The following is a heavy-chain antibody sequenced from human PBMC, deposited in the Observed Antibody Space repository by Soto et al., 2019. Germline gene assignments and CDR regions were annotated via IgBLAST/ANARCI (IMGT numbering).Heavy chain of an antibody. CDR1: GFSLTTDGVG. D-gene: IGHD2-21*01. CDR2: IYWDDDK. CDR3: AHSFVSWYGFDL. V-gene: IGHV2-5*02. J-gene: IGHJ3*01. Sequence: QITLKESGPTLVKPTQTLTLTCNFSGFSLTTDGVGVGWIRQPPGKSLEWLALIYWDDDKRYNSSLKNRLTVTKDNSRNQVVLTMTNMEPVDTATYFCAHSFVSWYGFDLWGHGTTVTVSS.